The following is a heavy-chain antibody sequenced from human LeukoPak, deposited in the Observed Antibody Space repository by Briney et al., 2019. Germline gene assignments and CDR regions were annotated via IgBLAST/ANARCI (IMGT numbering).Heavy chain of an antibody. D-gene: IGHD3-10*01. J-gene: IGHJ4*02. CDR3: AGASWFGESTTDY. CDR2: IYTSGST. V-gene: IGHV4-61*02. CDR1: GGSISSGSYY. Sequence: SETLSLTCTVSGGSISSGSYYWSWIRQPAGKGLEWIGRIYTSGSTNYNPSLKSRVTISVDTSKNQFSLKLSSVTTADTAVYYCAGASWFGESTTDYWGQGTLVTVSS.